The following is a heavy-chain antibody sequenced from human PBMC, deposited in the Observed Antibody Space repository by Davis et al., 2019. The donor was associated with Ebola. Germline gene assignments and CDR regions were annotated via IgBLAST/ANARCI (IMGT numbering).Heavy chain of an antibody. CDR1: GFTFSSYS. V-gene: IGHV3-21*01. Sequence: GESLKISCAASGFTFSSYSMNWVRQAPGQGLEWVSSISISSSYVYYADSVKGRFTISRDNAKNSLYLQMNSLRAEDTAVYYCARSYKPNVSHRIIGYWGQGTLVTVSS. D-gene: IGHD1-14*01. CDR2: ISISSSYV. J-gene: IGHJ4*02. CDR3: ARSYKPNVSHRIIGY.